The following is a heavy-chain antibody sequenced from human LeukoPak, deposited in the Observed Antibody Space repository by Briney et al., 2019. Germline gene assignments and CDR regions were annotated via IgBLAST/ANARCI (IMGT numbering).Heavy chain of an antibody. CDR3: ARPVHTNTWYSFDF. J-gene: IGHJ4*02. CDR2: INPNSGGT. CDR1: GYTFTGYY. V-gene: IGHV1-2*02. D-gene: IGHD6-13*01. Sequence: ASVKVSCKASGYTFTGYYMHWVRQAPGQGLEWMGWINPNSGGTNYAQKFQGRVTMTRDTSISTAYMELSRLRSDDTAVYYCARPVHTNTWYSFDFWGQGTLVTVSS.